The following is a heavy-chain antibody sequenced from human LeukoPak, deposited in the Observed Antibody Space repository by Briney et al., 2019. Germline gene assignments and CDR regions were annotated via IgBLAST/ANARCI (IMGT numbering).Heavy chain of an antibody. D-gene: IGHD2-8*02. CDR2: IYDDGST. J-gene: IGHJ4*02. Sequence: GESLRLSCAASGLTVSRKFMNWVRQAPGRGLEWVSGIYDDGSTFYADSVKGRFTISRDNSKNTLYLQMNSLRAEDTAVYYCARDTGSMAARFFDNWGQGTLVTVSS. CDR1: GLTVSRKF. CDR3: ARDTGSMAARFFDN. V-gene: IGHV3-53*01.